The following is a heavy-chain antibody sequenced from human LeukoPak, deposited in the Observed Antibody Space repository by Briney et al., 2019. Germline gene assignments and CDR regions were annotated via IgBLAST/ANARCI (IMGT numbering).Heavy chain of an antibody. V-gene: IGHV3-23*01. J-gene: IGHJ4*02. CDR2: ISGSGGST. CDR1: GLTFSSYA. CDR3: AKSRMYGVDITPQRC. D-gene: IGHD3-10*02. Sequence: PGGSLRLSCAASGLTFSSYAMSWVRQAPGKGLEWVSAISGSGGSTYYADSVKGRFTISRDNSKNTLYLQMNSLRAEDTAVYYCAKSRMYGVDITPQRCWGQGTLVTVSS.